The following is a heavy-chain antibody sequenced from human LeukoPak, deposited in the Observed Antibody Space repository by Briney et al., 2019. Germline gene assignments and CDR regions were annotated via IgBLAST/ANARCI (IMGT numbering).Heavy chain of an antibody. CDR3: ARRMPNGSNLYCFDY. CDR1: GFTFSSYA. CDR2: ISGSGGST. J-gene: IGHJ4*02. Sequence: PGGSLRLSCAASGFTFSSYAMSWVRQAPGKGLEWVSGISGSGGSTYYADSVKGRFSISRDNSKNTLYLQMNSLRAEDTAVYYCARRMPNGSNLYCFDYWGQGTLVTVSS. D-gene: IGHD6-13*01. V-gene: IGHV3-23*01.